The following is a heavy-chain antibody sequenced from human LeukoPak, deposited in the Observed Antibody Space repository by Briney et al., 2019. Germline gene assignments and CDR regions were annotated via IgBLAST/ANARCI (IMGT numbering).Heavy chain of an antibody. V-gene: IGHV4-59*01. Sequence: SETLSLTCTVSGGSISTYYWSWVRQPPGKGLEWIGYGYYSGSTDYNPSLKSRVTISVDTSKNQFSLKLSSVTAADTAVYYCARADDSSGWSPFDYWGQGTLVTVSS. CDR1: GGSISTYY. D-gene: IGHD6-19*01. CDR2: GYYSGST. CDR3: ARADDSSGWSPFDY. J-gene: IGHJ4*02.